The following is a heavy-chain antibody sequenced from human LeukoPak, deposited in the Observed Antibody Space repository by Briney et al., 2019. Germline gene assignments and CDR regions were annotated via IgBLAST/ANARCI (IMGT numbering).Heavy chain of an antibody. J-gene: IGHJ4*02. V-gene: IGHV4-4*09. D-gene: IGHD6-13*01. Sequence: SETLSLTCTVSGGSISSYYWSWIRQPPGKGLEWIGYIYTSGCTNYNPSLKSRGTISVDTSKNQFSLKLSSVTAADTAMYYCARLLGYSSSWYYLDYWGQGSLVTVSS. CDR1: GGSISSYY. CDR3: ARLLGYSSSWYYLDY. CDR2: IYTSGCT.